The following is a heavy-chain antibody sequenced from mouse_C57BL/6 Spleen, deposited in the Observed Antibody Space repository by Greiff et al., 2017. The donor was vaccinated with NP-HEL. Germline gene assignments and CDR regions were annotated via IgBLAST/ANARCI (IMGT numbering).Heavy chain of an antibody. CDR1: GFTFSDYG. Sequence: EVKLMESGGGLVKPGGSLKLSCAASGFTFSDYGMHWVRQAPEKGLEWVAYISSGSSTIYYADTVKGRFTISRDNAKNTLFLQMTSLRSEDTAMYYCARRNEGTWFAYWGQGTLVTVSA. CDR2: ISSGSSTI. J-gene: IGHJ3*01. V-gene: IGHV5-17*01. CDR3: ARRNEGTWFAY.